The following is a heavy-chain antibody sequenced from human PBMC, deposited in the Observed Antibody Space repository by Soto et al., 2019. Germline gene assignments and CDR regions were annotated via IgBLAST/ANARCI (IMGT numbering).Heavy chain of an antibody. J-gene: IGHJ6*02. CDR1: GYSFTSYW. CDR3: ARQFWYYDSSGYYQYYYGMDV. D-gene: IGHD3-22*01. CDR2: TYPGDSDT. Sequence: PGESLKISCKGSGYSFTSYWIGWVRQMPGKGLEWMGITYPGDSDTRYSPSFQGQVTISADKSISTAYLQWSSLKASDTAMYYCARQFWYYDSSGYYQYYYGMDVWGQGTTVTVSS. V-gene: IGHV5-51*01.